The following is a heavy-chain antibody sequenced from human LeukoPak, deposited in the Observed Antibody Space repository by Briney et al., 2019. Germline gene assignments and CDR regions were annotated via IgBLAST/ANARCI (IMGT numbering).Heavy chain of an antibody. CDR3: AADHIGKESGGYDY. V-gene: IGHV1-58*01. J-gene: IGHJ4*02. CDR2: IVVGSGNT. D-gene: IGHD5-12*01. Sequence: GASVKVSCKASGFTFTSSAVQWVRQARGQRLEWIGWIVVGSGNTNYAQKFQERDTITRDMSTSTAYMELSSLRSEDTAVYYCAADHIGKESGGYDYWGRGTLVTVSS. CDR1: GFTFTSSA.